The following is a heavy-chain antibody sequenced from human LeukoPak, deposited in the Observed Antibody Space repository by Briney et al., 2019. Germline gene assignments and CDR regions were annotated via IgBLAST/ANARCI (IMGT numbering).Heavy chain of an antibody. CDR2: IKQDGSEK. V-gene: IGHV3-7*01. D-gene: IGHD3-22*01. CDR1: GFTFSRYW. CDR3: ARDPSAAYYYDRGWFDP. J-gene: IGHJ5*02. Sequence: GGSLRLSCAASGFTFSRYWMTWVRQAPGKGLEWVANIKQDGSEKYYVDSVKGRFTISRDNAKNSLYLQMNSLRAEDTAVYYCARDPSAAYYYDRGWFDPWGQGTLVTVSS.